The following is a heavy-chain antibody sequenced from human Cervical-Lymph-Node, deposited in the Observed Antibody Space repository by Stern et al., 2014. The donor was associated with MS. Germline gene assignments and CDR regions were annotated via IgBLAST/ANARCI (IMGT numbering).Heavy chain of an antibody. V-gene: IGHV3-30-3*01. J-gene: IGHJ4*02. CDR1: GFTFSTYA. D-gene: IGHD3-10*01. CDR3: ARGGRGVGLEY. Sequence: QDQLVQSGGGVVQPGRSLRLSCVVSGFTFSTYAMHWVRQAPGKGLEWVAFVSYDGTQRNSTDSVKARFTISRDNSKNTLYLHMNSLRDEDTAVYFCARGGRGVGLEYWGQGALVTVSS. CDR2: VSYDGTQR.